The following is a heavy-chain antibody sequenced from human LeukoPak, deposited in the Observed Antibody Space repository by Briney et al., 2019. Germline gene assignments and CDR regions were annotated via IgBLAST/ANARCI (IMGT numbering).Heavy chain of an antibody. D-gene: IGHD3-16*01. CDR1: GFTVSSNY. Sequence: GGSLRLSCAASGFTVSSNYMSWVRQAPGKGLEWVAFIRYDGSNKYYADSVKGRFTISRDNSKNTLYLQMNSLRAEDTAVYYCAKDSATFLDYWGQGTLVTVSS. J-gene: IGHJ4*02. CDR3: AKDSATFLDY. CDR2: IRYDGSNK. V-gene: IGHV3-30*02.